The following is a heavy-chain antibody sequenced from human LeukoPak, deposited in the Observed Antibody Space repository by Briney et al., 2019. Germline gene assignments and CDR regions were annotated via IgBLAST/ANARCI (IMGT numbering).Heavy chain of an antibody. CDR1: GFTFSGSG. CDR3: AKGGCRGTCNPLAY. V-gene: IGHV3-23*01. J-gene: IGHJ4*02. Sequence: GGSLRLSCAASGFTFSGSGMSWVRQAPGKGLEWISSSGDSDGSTYYADSLKGRFTISRDNSKNTLYLQMNNLRAEVTAVYYCAKGGCRGTCNPLAYWGQGALVTVSP. CDR2: SGDSDGST. D-gene: IGHD2-15*01.